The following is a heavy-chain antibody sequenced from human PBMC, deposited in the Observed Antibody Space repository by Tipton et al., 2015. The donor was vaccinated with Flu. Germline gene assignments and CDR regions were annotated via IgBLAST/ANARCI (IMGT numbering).Heavy chain of an antibody. J-gene: IGHJ4*02. CDR2: IYSGDSDT. Sequence: QLVQSGAEVKKPGESLKISCKGSGYSFTSYWIGWVRQMPGKGLEWMGIIYSGDSDTRYSPSFQGQVTISPDKSIRTAYLQWSSLKASDTAMYYCARLSYYDGSGYTGFDCWGQGTLVTVSS. CDR1: GYSFTSYW. CDR3: ARLSYYDGSGYTGFDC. V-gene: IGHV5-51*01. D-gene: IGHD3-22*01.